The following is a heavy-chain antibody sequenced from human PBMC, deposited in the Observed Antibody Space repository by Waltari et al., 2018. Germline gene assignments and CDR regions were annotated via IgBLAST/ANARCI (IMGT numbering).Heavy chain of an antibody. J-gene: IGHJ4*02. V-gene: IGHV1-46*01. CDR1: GYTFTSYY. Sequence: QVQLVQSGAEVKKPGASVKVSCKASGYTFTSYYMHWVRQAPGQGLEWMGIINPSGGSTSYAQKFQGRVTMTRDTSTSTVYMELSSLKSEDTGIYYCAKEGVYQWRVVVISMLDHWGQGTLVTVSS. CDR3: AKEGVYQWRVVVISMLDH. D-gene: IGHD3-22*01. CDR2: INPSGGST.